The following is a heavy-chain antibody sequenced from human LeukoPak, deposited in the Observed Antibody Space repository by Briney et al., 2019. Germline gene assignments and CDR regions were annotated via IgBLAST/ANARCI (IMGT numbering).Heavy chain of an antibody. CDR2: IYPGDSDT. V-gene: IGHV5-51*01. D-gene: IGHD5-18*01. J-gene: IGHJ4*02. CDR3: ARLVDTAMGVPRYFDY. Sequence: GESLKISCKGSGYSFTSYWIGWVRQMPGKGLEWMGIIYPGDSDTRYSPSFQGQVTISADKSISTAYLQWSSLKASDTAMYYCARLVDTAMGVPRYFDYWGQGTLVTVSS. CDR1: GYSFTSYW.